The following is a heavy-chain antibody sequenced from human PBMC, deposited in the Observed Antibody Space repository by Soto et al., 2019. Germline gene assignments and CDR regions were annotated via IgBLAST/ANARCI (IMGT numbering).Heavy chain of an antibody. CDR2: IYYSGST. Sequence: SETLSLTCTVSGGSISSYYWSWIRQPPGKGLEWIGYIYYSGSTNYNPSLKSRVTISVDTSKNQFSLKLSSVTAADPAVYYCARMWGYYKDYWSQGTLVTVSP. V-gene: IGHV4-59*08. J-gene: IGHJ4*02. CDR1: GGSISSYY. CDR3: ARMWGYYKDY. D-gene: IGHD3-22*01.